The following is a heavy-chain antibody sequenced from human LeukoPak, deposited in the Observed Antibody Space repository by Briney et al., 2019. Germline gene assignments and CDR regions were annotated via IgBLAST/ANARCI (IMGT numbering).Heavy chain of an antibody. CDR2: IDKKTKNYET. J-gene: IGHJ5*02. CDR1: GFTFSDCS. V-gene: IGHV3-73*01. D-gene: IGHD1-26*01. CDR3: TRDAGTYNWLDP. Sequence: PGGSLRLSCAASGFTFSDCSIHWVRQAPGKGLEWVALIDKKTKNYETAYAASVRGRFTISRDDSQNTAYLQMYSLETEDTALYYCTRDAGTYNWLDPWGQGTLVTVSS.